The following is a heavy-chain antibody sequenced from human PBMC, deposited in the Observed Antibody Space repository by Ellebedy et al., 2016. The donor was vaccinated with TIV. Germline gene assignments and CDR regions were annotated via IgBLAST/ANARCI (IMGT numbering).Heavy chain of an antibody. V-gene: IGHV3-23*01. CDR3: AKMAGYCSRTSCWYFDY. D-gene: IGHD2-2*01. J-gene: IGHJ4*02. CDR2: MSGRDGNT. Sequence: GESLKISCAASGFDFSDYYMNWIRQTPGKGLEWVATMSGRDGNTFFAHSVKGRFTISRDNSKNTVSLQMNSLRAEDTAVYYCAKMAGYCSRTSCWYFDYWGQGTLVTVSS. CDR1: GFDFSDYY.